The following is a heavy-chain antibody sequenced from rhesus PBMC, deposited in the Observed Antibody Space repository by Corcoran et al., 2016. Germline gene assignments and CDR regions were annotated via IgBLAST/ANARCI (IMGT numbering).Heavy chain of an antibody. V-gene: IGHV3S43*01. J-gene: IGHJ4*01. D-gene: IGHD2-33*01. CDR2: VCSSCSI. CDR3: ANSDSGDY. Sequence: EVQLVESGGGLVQPGGSLRLAWAAPGVSSGNSDFICIRQAPGQGLDWVFFVCSSCSIYYSDSIKGRFTISRDNAKNTLSLHMRSLRVEDTAVYYCANSDSGDYWGQGVLVTVSS. CDR1: GVSSGNSD.